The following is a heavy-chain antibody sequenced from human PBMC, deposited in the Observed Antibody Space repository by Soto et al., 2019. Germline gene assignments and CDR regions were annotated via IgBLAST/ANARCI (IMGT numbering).Heavy chain of an antibody. CDR1: GFIFGRYG. Sequence: QVQLEESGGGVVQPERSLRLSCVGSGFIFGRYGMHWVRQAPGKGLEWVAVISYDGSNKYYGDSVKGRFTISRDNSRNTLYLQMNSLRADDTAVYYCARGDIGLDYWGQGTLVTVSS. CDR3: ARGDIGLDY. D-gene: IGHD5-12*01. V-gene: IGHV3-30*03. CDR2: ISYDGSNK. J-gene: IGHJ4*02.